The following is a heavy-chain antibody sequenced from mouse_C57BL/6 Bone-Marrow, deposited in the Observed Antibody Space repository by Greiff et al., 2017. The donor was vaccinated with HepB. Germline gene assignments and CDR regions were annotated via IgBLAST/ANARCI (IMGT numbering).Heavy chain of an antibody. Sequence: QVQLQQSGPELVKPGASVKISCKASGYAFSSSWMNWVKQRPGKGLEWIGRIYPGDGDTNYNGKFKGKATLTADKSSSTAYMQLSSLTSEDSAVDYCATEQYYGSSSMAMDYWGQGTSVTVSS. J-gene: IGHJ4*01. CDR1: GYAFSSSW. CDR2: IYPGDGDT. D-gene: IGHD1-1*01. CDR3: ATEQYYGSSSMAMDY. V-gene: IGHV1-82*01.